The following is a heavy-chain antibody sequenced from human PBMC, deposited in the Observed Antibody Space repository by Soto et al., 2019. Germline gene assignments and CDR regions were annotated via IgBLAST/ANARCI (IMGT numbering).Heavy chain of an antibody. CDR3: ARFYSSGWPRGYFDY. CDR2: ISTFHGSI. J-gene: IGHJ4*02. Sequence: QVQLVQSGGEVKKPGASVKVSCKAAGYTFTSHGISWVRQAPGQGLEWMGWISTFHGSINYAQKFQGRVTMTTDTSTSTAYMELRSLRSDDTAVYYCARFYSSGWPRGYFDYWGQGTPVTVS. CDR1: GYTFTSHG. V-gene: IGHV1-18*01. D-gene: IGHD6-19*01.